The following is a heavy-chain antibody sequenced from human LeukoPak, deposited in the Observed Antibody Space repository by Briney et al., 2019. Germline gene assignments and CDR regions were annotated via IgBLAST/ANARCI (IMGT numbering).Heavy chain of an antibody. CDR1: GFTFSSYV. J-gene: IGHJ6*02. CDR2: IYSGGST. V-gene: IGHV3-66*01. Sequence: PGGSLRLSCAASGFTFSSYVMSWVRQAPGKGLEWVSVIYSGGSTYYADSVKGRFTISRDNSKNTLYLQINSLRAEDTAVYYCARDRRPIYGMDVWGQGTTVTVSS. CDR3: ARDRRPIYGMDV. D-gene: IGHD6-6*01.